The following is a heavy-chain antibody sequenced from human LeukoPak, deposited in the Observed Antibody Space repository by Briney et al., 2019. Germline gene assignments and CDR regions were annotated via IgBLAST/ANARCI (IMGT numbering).Heavy chain of an antibody. Sequence: GGSLRLSCAASGFTFSDHYMDWVRQAPGKGLEWVGRIKSKTDGGTTDYAAPVKGRFTISRDDSKNTLYLQMNSLKTEDTAVYYCTTVYRGDVVDYWGQGTLVTVSS. J-gene: IGHJ4*02. CDR2: IKSKTDGGTT. CDR3: TTVYRGDVVDY. V-gene: IGHV3-15*01. CDR1: GFTFSDHY. D-gene: IGHD3-10*01.